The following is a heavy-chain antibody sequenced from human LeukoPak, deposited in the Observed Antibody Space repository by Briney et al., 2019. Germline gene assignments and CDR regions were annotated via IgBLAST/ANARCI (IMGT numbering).Heavy chain of an antibody. Sequence: AGGSLRLSCAASGFTFSRYGMSWVRQAPGKGLEWVSAISGSGGSTYYADSVKGRFTISRDNSKNSLYLQMNSLRAEDTAVYYCARDTGGRGWFDPWGQGTLVTVSS. CDR1: GFTFSRYG. CDR2: ISGSGGST. V-gene: IGHV3-23*01. CDR3: ARDTGGRGWFDP. D-gene: IGHD2-8*02. J-gene: IGHJ5*02.